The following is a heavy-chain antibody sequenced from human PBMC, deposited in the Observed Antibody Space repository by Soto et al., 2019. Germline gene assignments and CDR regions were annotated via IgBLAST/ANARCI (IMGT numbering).Heavy chain of an antibody. CDR3: AKDEVLVVVAAMGADWFDP. CDR2: ISGSGGST. CDR1: GFTFSSYA. J-gene: IGHJ5*02. Sequence: GGSLRLSCAASGFTFSSYAMSWVRQAPGKGLEWVSAISGSGGSTYYADSVKGRFTISRDNSKNTLYLQMNSLRAEDTAVYYCAKDEVLVVVAAMGADWFDPWGQGTLVTVSS. V-gene: IGHV3-23*01. D-gene: IGHD2-15*01.